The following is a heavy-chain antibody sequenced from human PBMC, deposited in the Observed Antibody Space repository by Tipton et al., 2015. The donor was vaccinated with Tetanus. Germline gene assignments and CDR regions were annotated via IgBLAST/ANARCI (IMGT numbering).Heavy chain of an antibody. CDR3: ARDLRNYYDSSGYSDY. CDR2: ISSSSSYI. D-gene: IGHD3-22*01. V-gene: IGHV3-21*01. J-gene: IGHJ4*02. Sequence: SLRLSCAASGFTFSSYSMNWVRQAPGKGLGWVSSISSSSSYIYYADSVKGRFTISRDNAKNSLYLQMNSLRAEDTAVYYCARDLRNYYDSSGYSDYWGQGTLVTVSS. CDR1: GFTFSSYS.